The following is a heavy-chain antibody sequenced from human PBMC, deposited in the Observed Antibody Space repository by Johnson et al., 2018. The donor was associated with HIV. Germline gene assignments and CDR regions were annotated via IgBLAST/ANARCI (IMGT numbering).Heavy chain of an antibody. D-gene: IGHD5-18*01. V-gene: IGHV3-23*04. CDR3: ARPYSEYIYAAFSL. CDR1: GFKYAASG. CDR2: TPGGDGGT. J-gene: IGHJ3*01. Sequence: VQLVESGGGLVQPGGSLRVSCAASGFKYAASGLAFSNYAVKWVSHTPGGDGGTSFADSVRGRYIISRDNAENSLILQMNSLRAEDTAVYYCARPYSEYIYAAFSLWGQGTMVTVSS.